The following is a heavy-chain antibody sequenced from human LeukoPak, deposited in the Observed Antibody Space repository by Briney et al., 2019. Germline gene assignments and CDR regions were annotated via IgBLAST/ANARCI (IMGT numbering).Heavy chain of an antibody. D-gene: IGHD1-26*01. J-gene: IGHJ5*02. CDR3: ARLVAPPKVGGSYYDWFDP. V-gene: IGHV4-39*07. Sequence: SETLSLTCTVSGGSISISSYYWGWIRQPPGKGLEWIGSIYYSGSTYYNPSLKSRVTISVDTSKNQFSLKLSSVTAADTAVYYCARLVAPPKVGGSYYDWFDPWGQGTLVTVSS. CDR1: GGSISISSYY. CDR2: IYYSGST.